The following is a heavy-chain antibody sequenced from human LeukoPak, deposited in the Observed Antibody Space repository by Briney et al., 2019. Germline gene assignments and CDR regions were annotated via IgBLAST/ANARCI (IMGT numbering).Heavy chain of an antibody. CDR2: IHTSGNT. D-gene: IGHD4-23*01. Sequence: SETLSLTCTVSGGSISGYYWSWIRQPAGKGLEWIGHIHTSGNTNYNPSLKSRVTMSVDTSKNQFSLRLSPMTAADTAVYYCARRGGHGGSFDYWGQGTLVTVSS. CDR3: ARRGGHGGSFDY. CDR1: GGSISGYY. V-gene: IGHV4-4*07. J-gene: IGHJ4*02.